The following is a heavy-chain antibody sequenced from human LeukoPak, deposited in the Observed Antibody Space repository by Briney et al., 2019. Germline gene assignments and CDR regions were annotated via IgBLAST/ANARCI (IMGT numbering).Heavy chain of an antibody. Sequence: PGRSLRLSCAASGFTFSSHGMHWVRQAPGKGLEWVAVISYDGSNKYYADSVKGRFTISRDNSKNTLYLQMNSLRAEDTAVYYCAKLGIEMATIYYYYYYMDVWGKGTTVTVSS. V-gene: IGHV3-30*18. J-gene: IGHJ6*03. D-gene: IGHD5-24*01. CDR2: ISYDGSNK. CDR3: AKLGIEMATIYYYYYYMDV. CDR1: GFTFSSHG.